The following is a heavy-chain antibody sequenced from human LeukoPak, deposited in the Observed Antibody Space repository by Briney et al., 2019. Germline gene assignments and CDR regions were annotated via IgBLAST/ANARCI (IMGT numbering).Heavy chain of an antibody. Sequence: SETLSLTCAVSGGSISSGGYSWSWIRQPPGKGLEWIGYIYHSGSTNYNPSLKSRVTISVDTSRNQFSLKLSSVTAAGTAVYYCARGRRYCGGDCYTPDHYYFDYWGQGTLVTVSS. CDR1: GGSISSGGYS. CDR2: IYHSGST. J-gene: IGHJ4*02. V-gene: IGHV4-30-2*01. D-gene: IGHD2-21*02. CDR3: ARGRRYCGGDCYTPDHYYFDY.